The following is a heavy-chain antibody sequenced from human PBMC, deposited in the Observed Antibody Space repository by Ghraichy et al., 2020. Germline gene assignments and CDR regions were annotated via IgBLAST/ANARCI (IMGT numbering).Heavy chain of an antibody. J-gene: IGHJ6*02. V-gene: IGHV3-11*01. CDR3: ARVRTTVTTSYYYYGMDV. D-gene: IGHD4-17*01. CDR2: ISSSGSTI. Sequence: SLNISCAASGFTFSDYYMSWIRQAPGKGLEWVSYISSSGSTIYYADSVKGRFTISRDNAKNSLYLQMNSLRAEDTAVYYRARVRTTVTTSYYYYGMDVWGQGTTVTVSS. CDR1: GFTFSDYY.